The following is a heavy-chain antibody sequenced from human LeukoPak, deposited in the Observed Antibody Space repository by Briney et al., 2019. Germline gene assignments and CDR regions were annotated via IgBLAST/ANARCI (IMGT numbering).Heavy chain of an antibody. J-gene: IGHJ4*02. CDR3: AKDGHCSTTTCSTAKFDY. V-gene: IGHV3-23*01. CDR1: GFTFSSYA. D-gene: IGHD2-2*01. Sequence: GGSLRLSCAASGFTFSSYAMSWVRQAPGKGLEWVSAISGSGSSTYYADSVKGRFTISRDNSKNTLFLQMNSLRAEDTAVYYCAKDGHCSTTTCSTAKFDYWGQGTLVTVSS. CDR2: ISGSGSST.